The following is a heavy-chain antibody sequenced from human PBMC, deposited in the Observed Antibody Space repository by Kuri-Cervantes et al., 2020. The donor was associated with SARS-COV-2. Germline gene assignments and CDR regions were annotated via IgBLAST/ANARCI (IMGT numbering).Heavy chain of an antibody. J-gene: IGHJ4*02. D-gene: IGHD6-19*01. CDR2: ISYSGENT. CDR3: AKGSRRSVAGLIFDY. Sequence: GESLKISCAASGFTFSSYSMNWVRQAPGKGLEWVAIISYSGENTYYADSVKGRFTISRDNSKNTVYLQMSSLRAEDTAIYHCAKGSRRSVAGLIFDYWGQGTLVTVSS. CDR1: GFTFSSYS. V-gene: IGHV3-23*01.